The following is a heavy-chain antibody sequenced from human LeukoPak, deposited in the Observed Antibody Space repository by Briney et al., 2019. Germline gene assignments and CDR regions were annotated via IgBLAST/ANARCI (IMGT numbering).Heavy chain of an antibody. CDR3: ARAYYDSSGYRIYYYYYYMDV. V-gene: IGHV4-59*11. Sequence: SETLSLTCTVSGGSISSHYWSWIRQPPGKGLEWIGYIYYSGSTNYNPSLKSRVTISVDTSKNQFSLKLSSVTAADTAVYYCARAYYDSSGYRIYYYYYYMDVWGKGTTVTVSS. CDR2: IYYSGST. J-gene: IGHJ6*03. CDR1: GGSISSHY. D-gene: IGHD3-22*01.